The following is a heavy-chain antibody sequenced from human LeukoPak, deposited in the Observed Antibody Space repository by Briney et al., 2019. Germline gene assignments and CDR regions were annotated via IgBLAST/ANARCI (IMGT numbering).Heavy chain of an antibody. CDR3: ASETTVPMYYFDY. CDR2: IKQDGSEK. V-gene: IGHV3-7*01. Sequence: PGGSLRLSCAASGFTFSSYWMSWVRQAPGKGLEWVANIKQDGSEKYYVDSVKGRFTISRDNAKNSLYLQMSSLRAEDTAVYYCASETTVPMYYFDYWGQGTLVTVSS. CDR1: GFTFSSYW. J-gene: IGHJ4*02. D-gene: IGHD4-17*01.